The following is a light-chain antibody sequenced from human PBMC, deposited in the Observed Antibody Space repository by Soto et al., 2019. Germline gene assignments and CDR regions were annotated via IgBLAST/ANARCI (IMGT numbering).Light chain of an antibody. CDR3: QYYDIRLCPSL. CDR1: SSKIGAGYD. V-gene: IGLV1-40*01. Sequence: QCVRPQPPSGSGGPGQRVTSCCTGGSSKIGAGYDVHWYQQLPGAAPKLLFYGNSNRPSGVPGRFSGSKSGTSASLAITGLQAEEEADYGCQYYDIRLCPSLLGTGSKATV. CDR2: GNS. J-gene: IGLJ1*01.